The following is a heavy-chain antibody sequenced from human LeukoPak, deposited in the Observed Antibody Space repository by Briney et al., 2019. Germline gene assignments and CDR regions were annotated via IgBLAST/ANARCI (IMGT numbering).Heavy chain of an antibody. CDR1: GGSFSGYY. D-gene: IGHD3-10*01. CDR2: INHSGST. CDR3: ARHTPYGSGSYYVGFDP. V-gene: IGHV4-34*01. Sequence: SETLSLTCAVYGGSFSGYYWSWIRQPPGKGLEWIGEINHSGSTNYNPSLKSRVTISVDTSKNQFSLNLSSVTAADTAVYYCARHTPYGSGSYYVGFDPWGQGTLVTVSS. J-gene: IGHJ5*02.